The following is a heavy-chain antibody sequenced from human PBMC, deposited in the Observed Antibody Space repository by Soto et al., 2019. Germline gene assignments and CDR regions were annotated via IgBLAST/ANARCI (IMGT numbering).Heavy chain of an antibody. J-gene: IGHJ4*02. V-gene: IGHV4-31*11. Sequence: SETLSLTCAVSGASISSDAYYWCWIRQYPGKGLEWIGYISYTGTTYYNPSLKSRVIISVDTSKNQFSLKLTSVTAADTALYYCARYRFSDTWSKFDYWGQGTLVTVSS. D-gene: IGHD3-16*02. CDR2: ISYTGTT. CDR1: GASISSDAYY. CDR3: ARYRFSDTWSKFDY.